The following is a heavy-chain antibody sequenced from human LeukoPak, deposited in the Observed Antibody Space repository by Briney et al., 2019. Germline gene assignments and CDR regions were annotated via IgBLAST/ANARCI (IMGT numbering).Heavy chain of an antibody. Sequence: GASVKVSCRASGYTFTGYYMDWVRQAPGQGLEWMGRINPNSGDTNYAQKFQGRVTMTGDTSISTAYMELSSLTSDDTAVYYCARGLGGNYPGNWGQGTQVTVSS. CDR1: GYTFTGYY. J-gene: IGHJ4*02. CDR3: ARGLGGNYPGN. D-gene: IGHD2-21*01. V-gene: IGHV1-2*02. CDR2: INPNSGDT.